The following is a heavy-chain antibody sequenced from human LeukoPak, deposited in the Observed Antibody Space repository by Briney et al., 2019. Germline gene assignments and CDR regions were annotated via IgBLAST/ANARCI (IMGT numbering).Heavy chain of an antibody. CDR2: ISGSGGST. CDR3: ASIPPLLWFGESHFDY. V-gene: IGHV3-23*01. Sequence: PGGSLRLSCAASGFTFSSYRMSWVRQAPGKGLEWVSAISGSGGSTYYADSVKGRFTISRDNSKNTLYLQMNSLRAEDTAVYYCASIPPLLWFGESHFDYWGQGTLVTVSS. D-gene: IGHD3-10*01. CDR1: GFTFSSYR. J-gene: IGHJ4*02.